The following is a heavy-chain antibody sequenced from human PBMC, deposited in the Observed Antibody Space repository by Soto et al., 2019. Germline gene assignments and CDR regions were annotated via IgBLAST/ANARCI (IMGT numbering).Heavy chain of an antibody. Sequence: QVQLVESGGGVVQPGRYLRLSCAASGFTFSSYGMHWVRQAPGKGLEWVAVISYDGSNKYYADSVKGRLTISRDNSKTTLYLPMNSLRAEDTAVYYCARSPSSVSYLAYFDYWGQGTLVTVSS. CDR1: GFTFSSYG. CDR3: ARSPSSVSYLAYFDY. D-gene: IGHD1-26*01. J-gene: IGHJ4*02. V-gene: IGHV3-30*03. CDR2: ISYDGSNK.